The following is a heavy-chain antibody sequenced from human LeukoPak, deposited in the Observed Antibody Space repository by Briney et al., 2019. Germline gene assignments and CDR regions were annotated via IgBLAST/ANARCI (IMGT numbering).Heavy chain of an antibody. V-gene: IGHV1-2*02. CDR3: ARDPGYSGYDYYFDY. CDR1: GYTFTGYY. Sequence: GASVKVSCKASGYTFTGYYMHWVRQAPGQGLEWMGWINPNSGGTNYAQKFQGRVTMTRDTSISTAYMELSRLRSDDTAVYYCARDPGYSGYDYYFDYWGRGTLVTVSS. J-gene: IGHJ4*02. D-gene: IGHD5-12*01. CDR2: INPNSGGT.